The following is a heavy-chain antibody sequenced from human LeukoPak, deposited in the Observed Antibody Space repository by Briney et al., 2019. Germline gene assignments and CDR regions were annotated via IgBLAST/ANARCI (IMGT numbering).Heavy chain of an antibody. CDR2: IKQDGSEK. CDR3: ARDRMYYDYVWGSYRLIFDY. V-gene: IGHV3-7*01. D-gene: IGHD3-16*02. CDR1: GFTFRSYW. J-gene: IGHJ4*02. Sequence: GGSLRLSCAASGFTFRSYWMSWVRQAPGKGLEWVANIKQDGSEKYYVDSVKGRFTISRDNAKNSLYLQMNSLRAEDTAVYYCARDRMYYDYVWGSYRLIFDYWGQGTLVTVSS.